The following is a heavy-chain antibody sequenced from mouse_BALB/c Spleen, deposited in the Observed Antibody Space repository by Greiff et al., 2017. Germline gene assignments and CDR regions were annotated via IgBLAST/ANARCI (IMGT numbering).Heavy chain of an antibody. CDR1: GYTFTDYN. D-gene: IGHD1-1*01. V-gene: IGHV1S29*02. CDR3: AGYYGSFAWFAY. J-gene: IGHJ3*01. CDR2: IYPYNGGT. Sequence: EVKLQESGPELVKPGASVKISCKASGYTFTDYNMHWVKQSPGKSLEWIGYIYPYNGGTGYNQKFKSKATLTVDNSSSTAYMELRSLTSEDSAVYYCAGYYGSFAWFAYWGQGTLVTVSA.